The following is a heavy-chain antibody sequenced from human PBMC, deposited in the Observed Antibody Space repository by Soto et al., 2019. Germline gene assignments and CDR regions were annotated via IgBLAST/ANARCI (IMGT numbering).Heavy chain of an antibody. D-gene: IGHD1-1*01. Sequence: EVQLVESGGGLVQPGGSLRLSCAASGFTFTNYWMNWVRQPPGKGLEWVANIKHLESEKFYVGSVRGRFTISRDNAKNSVSLQMDSLRAEDTAVYYCARHAYNFLTFASWGQGTLVTVSS. J-gene: IGHJ4*02. CDR1: GFTFTNYW. V-gene: IGHV3-7*01. CDR2: IKHLESEK. CDR3: ARHAYNFLTFAS.